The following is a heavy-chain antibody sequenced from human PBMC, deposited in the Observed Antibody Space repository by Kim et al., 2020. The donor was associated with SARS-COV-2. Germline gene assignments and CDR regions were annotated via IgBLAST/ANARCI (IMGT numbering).Heavy chain of an antibody. V-gene: IGHV3-23*01. CDR1: GFTFSSYA. J-gene: IGHJ6*02. D-gene: IGHD1-1*01. CDR2: ITDRGDSI. CDR3: VKDAALGWNYYYGMDV. Sequence: GGSLRLSCAASGFTFSSYAMTWVRQAPGKGLEWVSSITDRGDSIYYADSVKGRLTMSRDNSKNTLHLQMNSLRAEDTAVYYCVKDAALGWNYYYGMDVWGQGTTVTVSS.